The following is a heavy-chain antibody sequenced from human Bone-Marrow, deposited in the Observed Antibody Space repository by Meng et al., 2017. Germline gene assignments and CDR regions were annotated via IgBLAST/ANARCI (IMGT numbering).Heavy chain of an antibody. CDR3: ARDGEHRETTYGDYVGWFDP. Sequence: LTCAASGFTFSSYGMHWVRQAPGKGLEWVAIIWYEGSSKDYADSVKGRFTISRDKSKNTLYLQMNTLRAEDTAVYYCARDGEHRETTYGDYVGWFDPWGQGTLVTVSS. V-gene: IGHV3-33*01. CDR2: IWYEGSSK. J-gene: IGHJ5*02. CDR1: GFTFSSYG. D-gene: IGHD4-17*01.